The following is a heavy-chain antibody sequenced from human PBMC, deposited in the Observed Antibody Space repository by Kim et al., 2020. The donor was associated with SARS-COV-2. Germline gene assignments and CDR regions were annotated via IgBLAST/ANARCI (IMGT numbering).Heavy chain of an antibody. Sequence: SETLSLTCAVQGGTLSGDYWTWIRQSPGKGLEWIGEINYSGSTNYNPPLKSRVIISVDTSKNQFSLKLRSVTAADTAVYFCARVYCSGGSCFRYYYHMDVWGKGTTVTVSS. J-gene: IGHJ6*03. CDR3: ARVYCSGGSCFRYYYHMDV. D-gene: IGHD2-15*01. CDR1: GGTLSGDY. CDR2: INYSGST. V-gene: IGHV4-34*01.